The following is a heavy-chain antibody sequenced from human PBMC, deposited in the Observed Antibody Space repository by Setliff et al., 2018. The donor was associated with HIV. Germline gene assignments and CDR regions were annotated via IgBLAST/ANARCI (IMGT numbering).Heavy chain of an antibody. CDR3: ARVLLRTNAVYGVVSNRFDP. CDR1: GFTFNTYN. D-gene: IGHD2-8*01. CDR2: ISGSSNYI. Sequence: GGSLRLSCGASGFTFNTYNMNWVRQAPGKGLEWVASISGSSNYIYYADSVRGRFTISRDNAKNSLYLQMNSLRAEDTAVYYCARVLLRTNAVYGVVSNRFDPWGQGTLVTVSS. V-gene: IGHV3-21*01. J-gene: IGHJ5*02.